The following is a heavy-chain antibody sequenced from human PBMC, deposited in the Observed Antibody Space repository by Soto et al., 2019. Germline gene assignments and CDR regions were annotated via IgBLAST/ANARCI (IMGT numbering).Heavy chain of an antibody. Sequence: ASVKGSCKASGYTFTSYAIHWVRQAPGQRLEWMGWINAGNGNTKYSQKFQGRVTITRDTSASTAYMELSSLRSEDTAVYYCARFRGTFGGVIVWGQGTLVTVSS. CDR2: INAGNGNT. CDR1: GYTFTSYA. CDR3: ARFRGTFGGVIV. D-gene: IGHD3-16*02. J-gene: IGHJ4*02. V-gene: IGHV1-3*01.